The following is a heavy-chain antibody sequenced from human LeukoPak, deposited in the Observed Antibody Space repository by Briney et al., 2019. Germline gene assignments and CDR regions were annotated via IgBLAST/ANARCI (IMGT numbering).Heavy chain of an antibody. V-gene: IGHV4-59*01. D-gene: IGHD3-9*01. CDR1: GGSISSYY. Sequence: SETLSLTCTVSGGSISSYYWSWIRQPPGKGLEWIGYIYYGGSTNYNPSLKSRVTISVDTSKNQFSLKLSSVTAADTAVYYCARLTPGRARYFDYWGQGTLVTVSS. CDR2: IYYGGST. CDR3: ARLTPGRARYFDY. J-gene: IGHJ4*02.